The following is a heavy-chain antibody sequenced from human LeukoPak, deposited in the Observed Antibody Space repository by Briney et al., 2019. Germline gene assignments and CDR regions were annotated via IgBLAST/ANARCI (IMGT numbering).Heavy chain of an antibody. CDR1: GGSISGYY. J-gene: IGHJ6*02. CDR3: ASPTGGSSSWYLDV. Sequence: SETLSLTCSVSGGSISGYYWSWIRQTPGKGLEWIGYVHYSGSTIYNPSLKSRVTISVDTSKNQFSLKLSSVTAADTAAYYCASPTGGSSSWYLDVWGQGTTVTVSS. CDR2: VHYSGST. V-gene: IGHV4-59*08. D-gene: IGHD6-13*01.